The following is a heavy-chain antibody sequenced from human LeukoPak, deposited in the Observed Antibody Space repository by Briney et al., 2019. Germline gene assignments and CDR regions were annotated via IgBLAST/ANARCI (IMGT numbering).Heavy chain of an antibody. Sequence: SETLSLTCAVSGGSISSNSYYWGWIRQLPGKGLEWIGSIYYSGSTYYNPSLKSRVTISVDTSKNQFSLKLSSVTAADTAVYYCAKLSEYQLPPGDYYMDVWGKGTTVTISS. D-gene: IGHD2-2*01. CDR2: IYYSGST. V-gene: IGHV4-39*01. CDR3: AKLSEYQLPPGDYYMDV. CDR1: GGSISSNSYY. J-gene: IGHJ6*03.